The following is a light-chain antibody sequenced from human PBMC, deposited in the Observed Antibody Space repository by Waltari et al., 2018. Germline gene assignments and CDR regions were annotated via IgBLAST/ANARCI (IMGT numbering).Light chain of an antibody. Sequence: EIVLTQAPATLSLSPGERGTLSCRASQGVSSNLAWYQQKPGQAPRLLIYDASNRATGVPARFSGSGSGTDFTLTISSLEPEDFAVYYCHQRGTWPLTFGGGTKVEIK. J-gene: IGKJ4*01. V-gene: IGKV3-11*01. CDR2: DAS. CDR3: HQRGTWPLT. CDR1: QGVSSN.